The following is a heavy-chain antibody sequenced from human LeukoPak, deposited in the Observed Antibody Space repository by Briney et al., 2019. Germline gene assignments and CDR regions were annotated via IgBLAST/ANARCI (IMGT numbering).Heavy chain of an antibody. CDR3: AKFEGDDYGDYGHY. CDR1: GCTFSSYA. Sequence: GGSLRLSCAASGCTFSSYAMSWVRQAPGKGLEWVSAISGSGGSTYYADSVKGRFTISRDNSKNTLYLQMNSLRAEDTAVYYCAKFEGDDYGDYGHYWGQGTLVTVSS. CDR2: ISGSGGST. D-gene: IGHD4-17*01. J-gene: IGHJ4*02. V-gene: IGHV3-23*01.